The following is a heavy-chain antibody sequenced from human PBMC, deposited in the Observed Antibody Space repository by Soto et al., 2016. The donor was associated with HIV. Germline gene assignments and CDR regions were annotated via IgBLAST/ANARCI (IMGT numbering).Heavy chain of an antibody. V-gene: IGHV1-69*13. D-gene: IGHD5-18*01. CDR1: GYSFTSYG. CDR3: AKVMTQYQGIQLSVGGMDI. CDR2: IVPLFGIG. Sequence: QVQLVQSGAEVKEPGASVKVSCKASGYSFTSYGISWVRQAPGQGLEWMAGIVPLFGIGNYAQKFQGRVTVTADESTKTVYMEVNSLTFEDTAKYWCAKVMTQYQGIQLSVGGMDIWGQGTTVIVSS. J-gene: IGHJ6*02.